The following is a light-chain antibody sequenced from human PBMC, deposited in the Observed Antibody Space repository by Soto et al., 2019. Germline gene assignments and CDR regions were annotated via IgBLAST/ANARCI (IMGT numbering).Light chain of an antibody. CDR1: SSNIGSNT. CDR3: AAWDDSLTGFV. Sequence: QSALTQPPAASGTPGQRVTISCSGGSSNIGSNTVNWYQQLPGTAPKLLIYSNNQRPSGVPDRFSVSKSGTSASLAISGLQSEDEADYYCAAWDDSLTGFVFGIGPKV. V-gene: IGLV1-44*01. CDR2: SNN. J-gene: IGLJ1*01.